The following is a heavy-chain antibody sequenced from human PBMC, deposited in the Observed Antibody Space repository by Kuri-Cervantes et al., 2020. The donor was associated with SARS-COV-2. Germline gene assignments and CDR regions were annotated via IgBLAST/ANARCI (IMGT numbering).Heavy chain of an antibody. Sequence: GSLRLSCTASDGSIISSTYYWGWIRQPPGKGLWWIGSIYYSGSTYYNPSLKSRVTLSVDTSKNQFSLKLSSVTAADTAVYYCATQSRGDYWGQGTLVTVSS. CDR1: DGSIISSTYY. CDR2: IYYSGST. J-gene: IGHJ4*02. CDR3: ATQSRGDY. V-gene: IGHV4-39*01. D-gene: IGHD3-10*01.